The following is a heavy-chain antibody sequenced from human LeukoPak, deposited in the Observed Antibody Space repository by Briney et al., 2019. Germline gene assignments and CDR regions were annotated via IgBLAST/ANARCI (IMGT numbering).Heavy chain of an antibody. J-gene: IGHJ6*03. CDR2: ITSSGREI. D-gene: IGHD5-12*01. V-gene: IGHV3-21*01. Sequence: SGGSLRLSCAASGFSFSTYNMNWVHQAPGKALEWVSSITSSGREIFYIDSVKGRFTISRDNAEKSLYLQMDSLRAEDTAVYFCARDPYNGAYGNDYYYYMDAWGKGTTVTVSS. CDR3: ARDPYNGAYGNDYYYYMDA. CDR1: GFSFSTYN.